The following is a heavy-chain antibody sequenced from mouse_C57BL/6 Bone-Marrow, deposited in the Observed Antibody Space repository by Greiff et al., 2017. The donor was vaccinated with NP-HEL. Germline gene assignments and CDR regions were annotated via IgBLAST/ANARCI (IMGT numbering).Heavy chain of an antibody. CDR2: IDPSDSYT. J-gene: IGHJ2*01. V-gene: IGHV1-69*01. CDR3: ARSRTTVRIFDY. CDR1: GYTFTSYW. Sequence: QVQLQQPGAELVMPGASVKLSCKASGYTFTSYWMHWVKQRPGQGLEWIGEIDPSDSYTNYNQKFKGKSTLTVDKSSSTAYRQLSSLTSEDSAVYYCARSRTTVRIFDYWGQGTTLTVSS. D-gene: IGHD1-1*01.